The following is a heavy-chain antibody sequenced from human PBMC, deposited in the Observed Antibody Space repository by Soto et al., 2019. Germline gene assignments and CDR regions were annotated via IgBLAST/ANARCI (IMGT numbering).Heavy chain of an antibody. V-gene: IGHV4-59*01. D-gene: IGHD4-17*01. J-gene: IGHJ4*02. CDR3: ARVAGGDYARPVDY. CDR2: IYYSGNT. Sequence: LSLTCTVSGGSIRTYYWNWIRPPPATGLCWFGYIYYSGNTNYNPALTSRVTMSVDKSKNQFSLKLRSVTAADTAVYYCARVAGGDYARPVDYWGQGTLVTVSS. CDR1: GGSIRTYY.